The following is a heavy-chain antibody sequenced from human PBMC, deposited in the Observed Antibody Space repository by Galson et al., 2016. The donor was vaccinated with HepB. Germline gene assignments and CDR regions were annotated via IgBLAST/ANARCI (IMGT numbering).Heavy chain of an antibody. Sequence: SVKVSCKASGYTFTNYGISWVRQAPGQGLEWMGWINSYNGDTSYAQKLQGRVTMTTDTSTSTVYMELRSLRSDDTALYYCARVHYDFWSGYLYYFDYWGQGTLVTVSS. CDR2: INSYNGDT. CDR3: ARVHYDFWSGYLYYFDY. V-gene: IGHV1-18*01. CDR1: GYTFTNYG. D-gene: IGHD3-3*01. J-gene: IGHJ4*02.